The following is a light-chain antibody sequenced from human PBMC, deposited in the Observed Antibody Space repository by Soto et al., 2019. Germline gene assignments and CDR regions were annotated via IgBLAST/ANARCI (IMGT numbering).Light chain of an antibody. CDR3: QHYCSSPLFT. CDR1: QSVSSSY. Sequence: EIVLTQSPGTLSLSPGERATLSCRASQSVSSSYLAWYQQKPGQAPRLLIYGASSRATGIPDRFSGSVSGTDFSLTISSLEPEDFAVYYCQHYCSSPLFTFGPGTKVDIK. V-gene: IGKV3-20*01. CDR2: GAS. J-gene: IGKJ3*01.